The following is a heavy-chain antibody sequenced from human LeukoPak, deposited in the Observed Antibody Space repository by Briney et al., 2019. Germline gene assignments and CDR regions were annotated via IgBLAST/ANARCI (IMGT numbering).Heavy chain of an antibody. J-gene: IGHJ4*02. CDR1: GYTFTNHA. V-gene: IGHV1-2*02. CDR3: ARDGIAAAVTYYFDY. CDR2: INPNSGGT. D-gene: IGHD6-13*01. Sequence: ASVKVSCKASGYTFTNHAIHWVRRVPGQGLEWMGWINPNSGGTNYAQKFQGRVTMTRDTSISTAYMELSRLRSDDTAVYYCARDGIAAAVTYYFDYWGQGTLVTVSS.